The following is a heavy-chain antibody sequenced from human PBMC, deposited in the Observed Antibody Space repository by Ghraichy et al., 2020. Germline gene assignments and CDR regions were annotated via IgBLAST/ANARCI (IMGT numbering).Heavy chain of an antibody. CDR2: TYYRSKWYN. Sequence: SQTLSLTCAISGDSVSSNSAAWNWIRQSPSRGLEWLGRTYYRSKWYNDYAVSVKSRITINPDTSKNQFSLQLNSVTPEDTAVYYCARVEIAVAGSYYYYGMDVWGQGTTVTVSS. V-gene: IGHV6-1*01. J-gene: IGHJ6*02. CDR3: ARVEIAVAGSYYYYGMDV. CDR1: GDSVSSNSAA. D-gene: IGHD6-19*01.